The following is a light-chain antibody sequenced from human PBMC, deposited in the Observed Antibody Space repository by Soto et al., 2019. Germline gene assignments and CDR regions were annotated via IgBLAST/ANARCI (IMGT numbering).Light chain of an antibody. CDR3: QQYNNWPPIT. J-gene: IGKJ5*01. CDR1: QSISSN. CDR2: GAS. V-gene: IGKV3-15*01. Sequence: IEVTQSPVTLSVSPLEGAALXWRASQSISSNLVWYQQKAGQAPRLLIYGASTRATGIPARFSGSGSGTEFTLTISSLQSEDFAVYYCQQYNNWPPITFGQGTRLEIK.